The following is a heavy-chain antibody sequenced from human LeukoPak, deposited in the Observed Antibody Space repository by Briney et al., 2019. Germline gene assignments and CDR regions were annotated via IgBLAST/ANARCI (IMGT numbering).Heavy chain of an antibody. CDR1: GFTVSAYA. V-gene: IGHV3-23*01. Sequence: GGSLRLSCAASGFTVSAYAMAWVRQAPGKGLEWVSTIYDDNTYYADSVKGRFAISTDNSKNTVYLQMNSLRVEDTAVYYCAKSLYGGCDYWGQGTVVTVSS. J-gene: IGHJ4*02. CDR3: AKSLYGGCDY. D-gene: IGHD3-16*02. CDR2: IYDDNT.